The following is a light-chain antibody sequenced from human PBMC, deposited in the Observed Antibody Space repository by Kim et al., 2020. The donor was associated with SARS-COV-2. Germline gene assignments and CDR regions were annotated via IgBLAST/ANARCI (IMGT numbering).Light chain of an antibody. CDR1: QSVSSW. CDR2: KAS. Sequence: ASIGDRITITCRASQSVSSWLAWYQQKPGKPPKLQIYKASSLESGVPSRFSGSASGTEFTLTISSLQPDDFATYYCQQYNSYPWTFGQGTKVDIK. CDR3: QQYNSYPWT. J-gene: IGKJ1*01. V-gene: IGKV1-5*03.